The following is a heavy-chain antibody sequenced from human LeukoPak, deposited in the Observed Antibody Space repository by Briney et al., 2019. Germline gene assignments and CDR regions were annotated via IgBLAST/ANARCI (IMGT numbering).Heavy chain of an antibody. CDR2: INHSGST. Sequence: SETLSLTCAVYGGSFSGYYWSWIRQPPGKGLEWIGEINHSGSTNYNPSLKSRVTISVDTSKNQFSLKLSSVTAADTAVYYCAENSYGDYPAYYFDYWGQGTLVTVSS. CDR1: GGSFSGYY. CDR3: AENSYGDYPAYYFDY. D-gene: IGHD4-17*01. J-gene: IGHJ4*02. V-gene: IGHV4-34*01.